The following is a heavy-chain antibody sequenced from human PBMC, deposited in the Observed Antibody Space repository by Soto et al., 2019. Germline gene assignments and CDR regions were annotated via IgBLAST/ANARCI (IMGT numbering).Heavy chain of an antibody. V-gene: IGHV3-7*05. CDR3: ARLEQWLIRDDY. CDR1: GFSLSSYW. CDR2: IKPDGTEK. J-gene: IGHJ4*02. Sequence: GSLRLSCLVSGFSLSSYWMSWVRQAPGKGLEWVANIKPDGTEKYYVDSVKGRFTISRDNAKNSLYLQMNSLRVEDTAFYYCARLEQWLIRDDYWGQGTLVTVSS. D-gene: IGHD3-16*01.